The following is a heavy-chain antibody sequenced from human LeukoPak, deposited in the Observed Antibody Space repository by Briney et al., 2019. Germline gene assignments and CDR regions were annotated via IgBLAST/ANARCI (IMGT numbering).Heavy chain of an antibody. D-gene: IGHD3-3*01. J-gene: IGHJ4*02. Sequence: ASVKVSCKASGYTFTSYDINWVRQATGQGLEWMGWMNPNSGNTGYAQKFQGRVTITRNTSISTAYMELSSLRSEDTAVYYCARGLYYDFWSGYWGYFDYWGQGTLVTVSS. CDR3: ARGLYYDFWSGYWGYFDY. CDR1: GYTFTSYD. CDR2: MNPNSGNT. V-gene: IGHV1-8*01.